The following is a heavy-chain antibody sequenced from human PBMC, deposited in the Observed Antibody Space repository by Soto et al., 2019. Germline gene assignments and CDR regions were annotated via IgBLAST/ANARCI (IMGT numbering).Heavy chain of an antibody. V-gene: IGHV1-69*06. J-gene: IGHJ6*02. CDR3: ASDPYSSSRTVHYYGMDV. CDR1: GGTFSSYA. CDR2: IIPIFGTA. D-gene: IGHD6-13*01. Sequence: QVQLVQSGAEVKKPGSSVKVSCMASGGTFSSYAISWVRQAPGQGLEWMGGIIPIFGTANYAQKFQGRVTITADKSTSTAYMELSSLRSEDTAVYYCASDPYSSSRTVHYYGMDVWGQGTTVTVSS.